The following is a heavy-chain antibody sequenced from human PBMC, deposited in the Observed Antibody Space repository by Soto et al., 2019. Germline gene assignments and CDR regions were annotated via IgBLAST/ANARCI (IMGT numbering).Heavy chain of an antibody. CDR2: IGSGGDT. V-gene: IGHV3-13*01. J-gene: IGHJ6*02. CDR1: GFTLSSYD. Sequence: EVQLVESGGGLVQPGGSLRLSCAASGFTLSSYDIHWVRQATGEGLAWVSGIGSGGDTHYADSVKGRFIISREDGKNSLYLQMNNLRLGDTAVYYCTRKTPTTGMEVWGQGATVTVSS. D-gene: IGHD3-9*01. CDR3: TRKTPTTGMEV.